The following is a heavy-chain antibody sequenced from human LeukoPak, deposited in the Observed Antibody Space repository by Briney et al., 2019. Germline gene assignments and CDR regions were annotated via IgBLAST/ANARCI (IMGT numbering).Heavy chain of an antibody. J-gene: IGHJ4*02. Sequence: ASVKVSCKASGGTFSSYAISWVRQAPGQGLEWMGGIIPIFGTTNYAQKFQGRVTITADESTSTAYMELSSLRSEDTAVYYCASRFSGSYYGETLGYWGQGTLVTVSS. CDR2: IIPIFGTT. CDR3: ASRFSGSYYGETLGY. D-gene: IGHD1-26*01. V-gene: IGHV1-69*13. CDR1: GGTFSSYA.